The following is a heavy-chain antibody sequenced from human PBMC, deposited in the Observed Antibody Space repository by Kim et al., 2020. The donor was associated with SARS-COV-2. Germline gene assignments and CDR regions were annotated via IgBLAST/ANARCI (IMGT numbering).Heavy chain of an antibody. V-gene: IGHV3-23*01. J-gene: IGHJ1*01. CDR1: GFTFNSYA. CDR3: AKVSSGSSGWFEYFHH. CDR2: IRGSGDRT. Sequence: GGSLRLSCAASGFTFNSYAMSWVRQAPGKGLEWVSGIRGSGDRTSYADSVKGRFTISRDNSRNTLYLQMDSLRAEDTAVYYCAKVSSGSSGWFEYFHHWGQGPLVTVSS. D-gene: IGHD6-19*01.